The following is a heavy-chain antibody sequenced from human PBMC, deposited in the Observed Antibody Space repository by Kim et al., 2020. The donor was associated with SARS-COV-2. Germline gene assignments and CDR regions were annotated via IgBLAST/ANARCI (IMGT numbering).Heavy chain of an antibody. CDR2: ISWDGGST. D-gene: IGHD3-10*01. V-gene: IGHV3-43*01. CDR3: ATDIGGMTMVRGASLDYYGMDV. J-gene: IGHJ6*02. CDR1: GFTFDDYT. Sequence: GGSLRLSCAASGFTFDDYTMHWVRQAPGKGLEWVSPISWDGGSTYYADSVKGRFTISRDNSKNSLYLQMNSLRTEDTAVYYCATDIGGMTMVRGASLDYYGMDVWGQGTTVTVSS.